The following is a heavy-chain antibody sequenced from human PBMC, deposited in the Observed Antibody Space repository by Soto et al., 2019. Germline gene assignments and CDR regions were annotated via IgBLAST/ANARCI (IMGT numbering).Heavy chain of an antibody. CDR3: ATYTSLDY. D-gene: IGHD2-2*02. J-gene: IGHJ4*02. Sequence: EVQLVETGGDLIQPGGSLRLSCAASGFTVSNNYMSWVRQAPGKGLEWVSLIYSGGSTFYADSVKGRFTISRDNSKNTLFLQMNSLRAEDTAVYFCATYTSLDYWGQGTLVTVSS. CDR2: IYSGGST. CDR1: GFTVSNNY. V-gene: IGHV3-53*02.